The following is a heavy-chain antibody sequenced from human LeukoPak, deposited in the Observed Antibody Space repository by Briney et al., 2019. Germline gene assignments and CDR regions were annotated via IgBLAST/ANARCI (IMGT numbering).Heavy chain of an antibody. CDR1: GGTFSSYA. V-gene: IGHV1-8*03. CDR2: MNPNSGNT. D-gene: IGHD6-19*01. J-gene: IGHJ6*03. CDR3: ARRAVGNSYYSYMDV. Sequence: ASVKVSCKASGGTFSSYAISWVRQAPGQGLEWMGWMNPNSGNTGYAQKFQGRVTITRNTSISTAFMELSSLRSEDTAVYYCARRAVGNSYYSYMDVWGKGTTVTVSS.